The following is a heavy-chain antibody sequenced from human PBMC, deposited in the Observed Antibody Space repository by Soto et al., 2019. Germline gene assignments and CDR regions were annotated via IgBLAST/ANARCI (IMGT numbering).Heavy chain of an antibody. D-gene: IGHD6-6*01. J-gene: IGHJ1*01. CDR3: ARARQLEYFQH. Sequence: GGSLRLSCAASGFTFSSYSMNWVRQAPGKGLEWVSYISSSSSTIYCADSVKGRFTISRDNAKNSLLLQMNRLRDEDTAVYYCARARQLEYFQHWGQGTLVTVSS. V-gene: IGHV3-48*02. CDR1: GFTFSSYS. CDR2: ISSSSSTI.